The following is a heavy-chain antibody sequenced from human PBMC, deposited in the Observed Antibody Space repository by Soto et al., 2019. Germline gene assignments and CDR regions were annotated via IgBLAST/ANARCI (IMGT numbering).Heavy chain of an antibody. CDR2: INPNSGGT. CDR3: AREGWYHTVPGGMDV. CDR1: GYTFTGYY. Sequence: ASVKVSCKASGYTFTGYYMHWVRQAPGQGLEWMGWINPNSGGTNYAQKFQGRVTMTRDTSINTAYMELSRLRSDDTAVYYCAREGWYHTVPGGMDVWGQGTTVTVSS. D-gene: IGHD2-15*01. J-gene: IGHJ6*02. V-gene: IGHV1-2*02.